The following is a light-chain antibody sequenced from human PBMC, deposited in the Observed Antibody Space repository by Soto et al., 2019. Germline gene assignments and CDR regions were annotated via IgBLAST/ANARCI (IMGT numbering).Light chain of an antibody. CDR3: QQLNTYPIT. Sequence: DIPLTQSPSFLSASVGDRVTITCRASQGISSYLAWYQLKPGKAPKLLIYAASTLQTGVPSRFSGSGSGTEFTLTISSLQPEDFATYYCQQLNTYPITFGQGTRLEMK. CDR1: QGISSY. CDR2: AAS. V-gene: IGKV1-9*01. J-gene: IGKJ5*01.